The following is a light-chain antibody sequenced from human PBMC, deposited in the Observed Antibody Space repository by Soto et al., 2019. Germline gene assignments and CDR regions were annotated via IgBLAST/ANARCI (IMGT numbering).Light chain of an antibody. CDR1: QSVSSSS. CDR2: GAS. V-gene: IGKV3-20*01. CDR3: QQYGSSPQT. Sequence: EIVLTQSPGTLSLSPGERATLSCRASQSVSSSSLAWYQQKPGQSPRLLIYGASSRATGIPDRFSGSGSGTDFTLTIGRLEPEDFAVYYCQQYGSSPQTFGQGTKLEIK. J-gene: IGKJ2*01.